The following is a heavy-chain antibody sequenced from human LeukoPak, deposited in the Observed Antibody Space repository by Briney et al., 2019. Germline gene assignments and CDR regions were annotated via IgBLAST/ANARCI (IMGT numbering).Heavy chain of an antibody. V-gene: IGHV4-59*08. CDR3: ARSPEALLLYFDY. J-gene: IGHJ4*02. D-gene: IGHD1-14*01. CDR1: GGSISSYY. Sequence: SETLSLTCTVSGGSISSYYWSWIRQPPGKGLEWIGYIYYSGSTNYSPSLKSRVTISVDTSKNQFSLKLSSVTAADTAVYYCARSPEALLLYFDYWGQGTLVTVSS. CDR2: IYYSGST.